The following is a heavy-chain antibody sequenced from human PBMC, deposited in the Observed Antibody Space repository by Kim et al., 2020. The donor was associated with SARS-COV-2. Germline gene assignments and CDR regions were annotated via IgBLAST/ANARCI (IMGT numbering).Heavy chain of an antibody. CDR2: IIDSGGST. D-gene: IGHD7-27*01. J-gene: IGHJ5*02. V-gene: IGHV3-23*01. CDR1: GFTFSSSA. Sequence: GGSLRLSCAASGFTFSSSAMSWVRQAPGKGLEWVSAIIDSGGSTYYADSVKGRFTISRDNSKNTLNLQMNSLRAEDTATYFCARYINWGHLAWGQGALVTVSS. CDR3: ARYINWGHLA.